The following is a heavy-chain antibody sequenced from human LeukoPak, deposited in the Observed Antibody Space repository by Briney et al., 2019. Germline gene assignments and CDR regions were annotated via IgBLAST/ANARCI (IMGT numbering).Heavy chain of an antibody. V-gene: IGHV4-34*01. CDR1: GGSFSGYY. CDR3: ARGQRKNQLRRNYGMDV. CDR2: INHSGST. J-gene: IGHJ6*02. D-gene: IGHD2-2*01. Sequence: SETLSLTCAVYGGSFSGYYWSWLRQPPGKGLEWIGEINHSGSTNYNPSLKSRVTISVDTSKNQFSLKLSSMTAADTAVYYCARGQRKNQLRRNYGMDVWGQGTTVTVSS.